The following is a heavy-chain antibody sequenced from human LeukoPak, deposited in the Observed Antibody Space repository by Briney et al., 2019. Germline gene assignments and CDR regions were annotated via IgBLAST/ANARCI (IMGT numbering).Heavy chain of an antibody. J-gene: IGHJ3*02. CDR3: ARRGLLRAVVPAHPGGDAFDI. D-gene: IGHD2-2*01. V-gene: IGHV4-61*05. CDR1: GGSISSSSYY. Sequence: SETLSLTCTVSGGSISSSSYYWGWIRQPPGKGLEWIGYIYYSGSTNYNPSLKSRVTISVDTSKNQFSLKLSSVTAADTAVYYCARRGLLRAVVPAHPGGDAFDIWGQGTMVTVSS. CDR2: IYYSGST.